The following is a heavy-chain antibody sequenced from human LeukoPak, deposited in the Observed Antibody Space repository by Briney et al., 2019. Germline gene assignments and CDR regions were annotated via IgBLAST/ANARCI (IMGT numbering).Heavy chain of an antibody. CDR3: TTGGGSYAHFDY. Sequence: GGSLRLSCAASGLTFSNAWMNWVRQAPGKGLEWVGRIKSKSEGGTADYAAPVTGRFSISRDDSKNTLNLQMNSLKIEDTAVYYCTTGGGSYAHFDYWGQGILVTVSS. CDR1: GLTFSNAW. CDR2: IKSKSEGGTA. J-gene: IGHJ4*02. V-gene: IGHV3-15*01. D-gene: IGHD1-26*01.